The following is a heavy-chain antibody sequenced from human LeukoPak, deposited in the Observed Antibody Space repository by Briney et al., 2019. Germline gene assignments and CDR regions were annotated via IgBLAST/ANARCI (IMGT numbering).Heavy chain of an antibody. Sequence: SETLSLTCTVSGGSISSYYWSWIRQPPGKGLEWIGYIYYSGSTNYNPSLKSRVTISVDTSKNQFSLKLSSVTAADTAVYYCARGTMVRGRGFDYWGQGTLVTVSS. CDR2: IYYSGST. CDR3: ARGTMVRGRGFDY. J-gene: IGHJ4*02. D-gene: IGHD3-10*01. V-gene: IGHV4-59*01. CDR1: GGSISSYY.